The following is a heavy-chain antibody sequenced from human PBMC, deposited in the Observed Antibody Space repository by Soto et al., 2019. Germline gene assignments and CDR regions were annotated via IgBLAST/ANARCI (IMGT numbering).Heavy chain of an antibody. CDR3: AKDGGGYSGSDDLYYFDY. J-gene: IGHJ4*02. CDR2: ISGSGGST. Sequence: EVQLLESGGGLVQPGGSLRLSCAASGFTFSSYAMSWVRQAPGKGLEWVSAISGSGGSTYYADSVKGRFTISRDNSKNTLYLQMNSLRAEDTAVYYCAKDGGGYSGSDDLYYFDYWGQGTLVTVSS. CDR1: GFTFSSYA. D-gene: IGHD5-12*01. V-gene: IGHV3-23*01.